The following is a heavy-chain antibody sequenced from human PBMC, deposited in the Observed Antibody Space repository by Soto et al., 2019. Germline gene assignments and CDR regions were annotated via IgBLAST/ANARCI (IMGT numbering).Heavy chain of an antibody. Sequence: QVQLVQSGAEVKKPGSSVKVSCKASGGTFGSYAITWVRQAPGHGLEWMGGIIPIPGTANYAQKFQGRVTIAADESTSTDYMELSSLRSEDTAVYYCARSQGSSTSLEIYYYYYYGMDVWGQGTTVTVSS. D-gene: IGHD2-2*01. V-gene: IGHV1-69*01. CDR2: IIPIPGTA. J-gene: IGHJ6*02. CDR3: ARSQGSSTSLEIYYYYYYGMDV. CDR1: GGTFGSYA.